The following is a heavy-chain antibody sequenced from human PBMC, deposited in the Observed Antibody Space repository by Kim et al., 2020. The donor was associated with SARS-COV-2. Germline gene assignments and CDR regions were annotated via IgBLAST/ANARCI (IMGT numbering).Heavy chain of an antibody. CDR1: GFTFSSYA. D-gene: IGHD2-8*01. Sequence: GGSLRLSCAASGFTFSSYAIHWVRQAPGKGLEWVAVISYDGSNKYYADSVKGRFTISRDNSKNTLYLQMNSLRAEDTAVYYCARAVSLIRGDYGYYGMDVWGQGTTVTVSS. CDR2: ISYDGSNK. CDR3: ARAVSLIRGDYGYYGMDV. J-gene: IGHJ6*02. V-gene: IGHV3-30*04.